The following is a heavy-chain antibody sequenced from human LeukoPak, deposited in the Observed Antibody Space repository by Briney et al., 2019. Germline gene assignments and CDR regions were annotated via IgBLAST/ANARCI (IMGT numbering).Heavy chain of an antibody. D-gene: IGHD1-7*01. CDR2: IDSDGSTI. CDR3: ATAGNYRFDY. CDR1: GFTFSNTW. J-gene: IGHJ4*02. V-gene: IGHV3-74*01. Sequence: GGSLRLSCAGSGFTFSNTWMHWVRHAPGEGLVWVSRIDSDGSTINYADSVKGRFTISRDNARNTLYLQMNSLRVEDTALYFCATAGNYRFDYWGQGTLVTVSS.